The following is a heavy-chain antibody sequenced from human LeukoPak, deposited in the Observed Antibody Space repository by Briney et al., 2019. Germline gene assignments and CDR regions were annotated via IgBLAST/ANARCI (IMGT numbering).Heavy chain of an antibody. CDR3: ARETPYYYDSSGYYPGNY. D-gene: IGHD3-22*01. CDR1: GYTFTSYY. CDR2: INPSGGST. Sequence: ASVKVSCKASGYTFTSYYMHWVRQAPGQGREWMGIINPSGGSTSYAQKFQGRVTMTRDTSTSTVYVELSSLRSEDTAVYYCARETPYYYDSSGYYPGNYWGQGTLVTVSS. V-gene: IGHV1-46*01. J-gene: IGHJ4*02.